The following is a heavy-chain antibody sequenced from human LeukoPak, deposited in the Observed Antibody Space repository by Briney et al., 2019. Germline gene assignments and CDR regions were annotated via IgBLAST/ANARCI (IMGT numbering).Heavy chain of an antibody. Sequence: SVKVSCKASGGTFSSYAISWVRQAPGQGLEWMGGIIPIFGTANYAQKFQGRVTITTDESTSTAYMELSSLRSEDTAVYYCARAYDFWSGSDYWGQGTLVTVSS. CDR1: GGTFSSYA. J-gene: IGHJ4*02. CDR2: IIPIFGTA. V-gene: IGHV1-69*05. D-gene: IGHD3-3*01. CDR3: ARAYDFWSGSDY.